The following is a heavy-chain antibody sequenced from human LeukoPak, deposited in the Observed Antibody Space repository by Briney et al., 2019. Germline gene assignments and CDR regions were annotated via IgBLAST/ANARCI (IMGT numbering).Heavy chain of an antibody. D-gene: IGHD6-19*01. CDR3: AKDRSSSGFDY. V-gene: IGHV3-74*01. CDR1: GFTFSNYW. CDR2: INSDGSST. J-gene: IGHJ4*02. Sequence: GESLRLSCTASGFTFSNYWMFWVRQAPGRGLVFVSRINSDGSSTNYADSVKGRFTVSRDNAQNTLYLQMNSLRAEDTAVYYCAKDRSSSGFDYWGQGTLVTVSS.